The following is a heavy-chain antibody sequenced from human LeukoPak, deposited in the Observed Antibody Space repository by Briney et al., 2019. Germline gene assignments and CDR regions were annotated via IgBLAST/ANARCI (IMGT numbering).Heavy chain of an antibody. CDR2: ITGSGYST. CDR1: GFTFSNYA. CDR3: AKVRPEIAVVPAYFDC. V-gene: IGHV3-23*01. D-gene: IGHD2-2*01. J-gene: IGHJ4*02. Sequence: GGSLRLSCAASGFTFSNYAMSWVRQAPGKGLEWISSITGSGYSTYYADSVKGRFTISRDNSKNTLYLQIDSLRAEDTAVYYCAKVRPEIAVVPAYFDCWGQGTLVTVSS.